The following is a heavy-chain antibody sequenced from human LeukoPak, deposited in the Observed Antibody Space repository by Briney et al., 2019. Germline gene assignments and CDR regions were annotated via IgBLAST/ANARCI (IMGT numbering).Heavy chain of an antibody. CDR2: IYSGGST. CDR1: GFTVSSNY. CDR3: AKDLGVVPDWFDP. J-gene: IGHJ5*02. Sequence: GGSLRLSCAASGFTVSSNYMSWVRQAPGKGLEWVSVIYSGGSTYYADSVKGRFTISRDNSKNTLYLQMNSLRAEDTAVYYCAKDLGVVPDWFDPWGQGTLVTVSS. V-gene: IGHV3-53*01. D-gene: IGHD2-2*01.